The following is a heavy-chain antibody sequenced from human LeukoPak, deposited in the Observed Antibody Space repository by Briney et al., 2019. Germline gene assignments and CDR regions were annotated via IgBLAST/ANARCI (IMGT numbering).Heavy chain of an antibody. CDR1: GLTFSGYW. CDR2: ISALFPNT. D-gene: IGHD3-10*01. J-gene: IGHJ4*02. CDR3: ARDGSIVRGVITPFDY. V-gene: IGHV3-23*01. Sequence: PGGSLRLSCAASGLTFSGYWMSWVRQAPGKGLEWVSTISALFPNTYSADSVKGRFTISRDNSKNTLYLQMNSLRAEDTAVYYCARDGSIVRGVITPFDYWGQGTLVTVSS.